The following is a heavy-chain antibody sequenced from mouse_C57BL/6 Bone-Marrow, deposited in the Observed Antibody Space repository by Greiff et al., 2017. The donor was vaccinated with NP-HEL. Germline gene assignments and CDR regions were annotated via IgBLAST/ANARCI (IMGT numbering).Heavy chain of an antibody. V-gene: IGHV5-6*01. CDR3: EIHYYGNYFDY. J-gene: IGHJ2*01. CDR1: GFTFSSYG. CDR2: ISSGGSYL. Sequence: EVRLVESGGDLVKPGGSLKLSCAASGFTFSSYGMSWVRQTPDKRLGWVATISSGGSYLYYPDSVKGRFPIARDNAKNTLYLQMSSLKSEDTAMYYCEIHYYGNYFDYWGQGTTLTVSS. D-gene: IGHD2-1*01.